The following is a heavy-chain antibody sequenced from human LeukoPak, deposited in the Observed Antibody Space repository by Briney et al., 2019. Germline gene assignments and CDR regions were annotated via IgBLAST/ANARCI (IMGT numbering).Heavy chain of an antibody. CDR1: GGSFSGYY. CDR2: IKHSGST. V-gene: IGHV4-34*01. J-gene: IGHJ4*02. Sequence: SETLSLTCAVYGGSFSGYYWSWIRQPPGKGLEWIGEIKHSGSTNHNPSLKRRVTIAVATSKHQSSLKLSSVTAADTAVYYCARAKYXYGXXSYPXDYWGQGTPVTVSS. D-gene: IGHD3-10*01. CDR3: ARAKYXYGXXSYPXDY.